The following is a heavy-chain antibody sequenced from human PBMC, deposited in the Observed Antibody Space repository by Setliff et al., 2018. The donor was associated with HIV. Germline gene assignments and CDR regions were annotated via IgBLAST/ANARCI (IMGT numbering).Heavy chain of an antibody. V-gene: IGHV3-74*01. CDR1: GFTFGSYG. CDR2: ISSDGSST. Sequence: GGSLRLSCVASGFTFGSYGMHWVRQAPGKGLVWVSRISSDGSSTSYADSVKGRFTISRDNTKNTLYLQMNSLRVEDTAVYYCARDDYGADYWGQGTLVTVSS. CDR3: ARDDYGADY. D-gene: IGHD4-17*01. J-gene: IGHJ4*02.